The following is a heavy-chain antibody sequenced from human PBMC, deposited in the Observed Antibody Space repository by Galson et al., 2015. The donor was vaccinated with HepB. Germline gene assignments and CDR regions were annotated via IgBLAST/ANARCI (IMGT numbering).Heavy chain of an antibody. Sequence: SLRLSCAASGFTFSGSDMHWVRQASGKGLEWVGRIRSKSDSYATAYAASVRGRFTISRDDSKKTAYLQMSSLKTEDTAVYYCTRGGYYDIWSGHFYYMDVWGKGTTVTVSS. V-gene: IGHV3-73*01. CDR3: TRGGYYDIWSGHFYYMDV. D-gene: IGHD3-3*01. CDR2: IRSKSDSYAT. J-gene: IGHJ6*03. CDR1: GFTFSGSD.